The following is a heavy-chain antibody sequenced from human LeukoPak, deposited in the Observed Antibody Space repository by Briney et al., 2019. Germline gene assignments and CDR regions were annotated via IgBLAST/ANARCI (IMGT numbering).Heavy chain of an antibody. Sequence: GGSLRLSCAASAFTFSSYGMHWVRQAPGKGLEWVAFIRYDGSNKYYADSVKGRFTISRDNSKNTLYLQMSSLRAEDTAVYYCARDRYCSGGSCGAFDIWGQGTMVTVSS. CDR1: AFTFSSYG. V-gene: IGHV3-30*02. CDR3: ARDRYCSGGSCGAFDI. D-gene: IGHD2-15*01. CDR2: IRYDGSNK. J-gene: IGHJ3*02.